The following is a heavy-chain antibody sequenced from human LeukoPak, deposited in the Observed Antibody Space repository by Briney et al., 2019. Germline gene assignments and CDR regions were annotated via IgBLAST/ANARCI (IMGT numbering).Heavy chain of an antibody. V-gene: IGHV4-30-2*01. Sequence: SQTLSLTCAVSGDSISSDGYSWSWIRQPPGKGLEWIGYIYHSGSTYYTPSLESRVTISVDRSKNQFSLKLSSVTAADTAVYYCARRVNIVVVTASAPSDAFDIWGQGTMVTVSS. D-gene: IGHD2-21*02. CDR1: GDSISSDGYS. CDR2: IYHSGST. J-gene: IGHJ3*02. CDR3: ARRVNIVVVTASAPSDAFDI.